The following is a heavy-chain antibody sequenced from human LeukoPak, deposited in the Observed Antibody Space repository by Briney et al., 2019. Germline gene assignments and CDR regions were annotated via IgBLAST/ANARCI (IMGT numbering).Heavy chain of an antibody. J-gene: IGHJ5*02. CDR3: ARMVRGYTDWFDP. V-gene: IGHV4-59*01. CDR2: IYYSGST. CDR1: GGYISSYY. D-gene: IGHD3-10*01. Sequence: SETLSLTCTVSGGYISSYYWSWIRQPPGKGLEWIGYIYYSGSTNYNPSLKSRVTISVDTSKNQFSLKLSSVTAADTAVYYCARMVRGYTDWFDPWGQGTLVTVSS.